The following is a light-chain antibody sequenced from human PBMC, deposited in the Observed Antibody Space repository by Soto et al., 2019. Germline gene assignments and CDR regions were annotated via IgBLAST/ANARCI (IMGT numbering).Light chain of an antibody. V-gene: IGLV2-14*03. J-gene: IGLJ1*01. Sequence: SLLPQPSPVSGSPGQAITISCTGHSSDVGGYNYVSWYQHHPGKAPKLLIYDVSNRPSGVSNRFSGSKSDNTASLTISGLQPEDEADYYCSSYTTSNTRQIVFGTGTKVTVL. CDR3: SSYTTSNTRQIV. CDR2: DVS. CDR1: SSDVGGYNY.